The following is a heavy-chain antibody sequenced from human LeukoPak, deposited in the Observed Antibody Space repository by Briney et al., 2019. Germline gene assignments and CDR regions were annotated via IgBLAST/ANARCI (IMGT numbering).Heavy chain of an antibody. CDR1: GFTLSAYY. J-gene: IGHJ4*02. CDR2: SSGTGFST. V-gene: IGHV3-23*01. Sequence: GGSLRLSCAASGFTLSAYYMAWVRQAPGKGLEFVSGSSGTGFSTHYADSVKGRFTISRDESKNILYLQMDSLRAEDTALYYCARDGYNWIPFDAWGQGTPVTVS. D-gene: IGHD1-20*01. CDR3: ARDGYNWIPFDA.